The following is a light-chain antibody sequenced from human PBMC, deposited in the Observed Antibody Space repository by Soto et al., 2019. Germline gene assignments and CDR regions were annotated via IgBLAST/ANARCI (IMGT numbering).Light chain of an antibody. J-gene: IGLJ3*02. V-gene: IGLV3-10*01. CDR1: ALPRKY. CDR2: DDG. CDR3: YSMDTSGTHGV. Sequence: SYELTQPPSVSVSPGQAARITCSGDALPRKYAYWYQQKSGQAPVLVIYDDGKRPSGIPERFSGSSSGTMATLTISGAQVEDEGDYYCYSMDTSGTHGVFGGGTKLTVL.